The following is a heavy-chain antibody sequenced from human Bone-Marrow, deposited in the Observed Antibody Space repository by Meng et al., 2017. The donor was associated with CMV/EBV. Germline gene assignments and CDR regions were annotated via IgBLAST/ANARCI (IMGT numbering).Heavy chain of an antibody. CDR3: ARGRRKSEYQLLNPRSRNWFDP. Sequence: SETLSLTCAVYGGSFSGYYWSWIRQPPGKGLEWIGEINHSGSTNYNPSLKSRVTISVDTSKNQFSLKLSSVTAADTAVYYCARGRRKSEYQLLNPRSRNWFDPWGQGTLVTVSS. CDR1: GGSFSGYY. D-gene: IGHD2-2*01. V-gene: IGHV4-34*01. CDR2: INHSGST. J-gene: IGHJ5*02.